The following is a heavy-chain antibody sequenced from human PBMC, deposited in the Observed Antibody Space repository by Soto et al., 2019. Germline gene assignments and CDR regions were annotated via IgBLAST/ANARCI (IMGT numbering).Heavy chain of an antibody. CDR2: INPSGGST. V-gene: IGHV1-46*01. D-gene: IGHD6-19*01. J-gene: IGHJ4*02. Sequence: ASVKVSCKASGYTFTSYVISWVRQAPGQGLEWMGIINPSGGSTSYAQKFQGRVTITRDTSTSTVYMELSSLRSEDTAVYYCARANSGCLDYWGQGTLVTVSS. CDR1: GYTFTSYV. CDR3: ARANSGCLDY.